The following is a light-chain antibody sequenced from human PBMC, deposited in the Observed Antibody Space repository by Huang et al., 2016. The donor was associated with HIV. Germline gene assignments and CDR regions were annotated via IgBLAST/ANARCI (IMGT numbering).Light chain of an antibody. J-gene: IGKJ1*01. CDR1: QTLVHTDGNTY. V-gene: IGKV2-30*02. Sequence: DVIMTQSPLLLPVTLGQPAAISCRSSQTLVHTDGNTYLNWFLQRPGQSPRRLIYKVSNRDPGVPDRFTGSGSGIEFTLTISRVEAEEVGIYYCMQGTHWPPGTFGQGTNMEIK. CDR3: MQGTHWPPGT. CDR2: KVS.